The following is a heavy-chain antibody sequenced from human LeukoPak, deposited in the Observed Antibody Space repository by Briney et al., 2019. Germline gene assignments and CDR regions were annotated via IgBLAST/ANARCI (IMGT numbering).Heavy chain of an antibody. Sequence: PGRSLRLSCAASGFTFSSYGMHCVRQAPGKGLEWVAVIWYDGSNKYYADSVKVRFTISRDNSKNTLYLQMNSLSAEHTAVYYCASDRGPYCGGDCPTNYWGQGTLVTVSS. CDR3: ASDRGPYCGGDCPTNY. CDR2: IWYDGSNK. J-gene: IGHJ4*02. D-gene: IGHD2-21*02. CDR1: GFTFSSYG. V-gene: IGHV3-33*01.